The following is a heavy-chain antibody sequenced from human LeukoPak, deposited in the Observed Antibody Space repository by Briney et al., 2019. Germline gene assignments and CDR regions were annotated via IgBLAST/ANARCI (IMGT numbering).Heavy chain of an antibody. J-gene: IGHJ4*02. CDR2: TNSDGSST. CDR3: ARDGSHGDFDY. CDR1: GLTFTRDW. Sequence: GRSLRLSCAASGLTFTRDWMHWVRQAPGKGLVWVSRTNSDGSSTLYADSVKGRFTISRDNAKNTLYLQMNSLRAEDTAVYYCARDGSHGDFDYWGQGTLVTVSS. D-gene: IGHD3-16*01. V-gene: IGHV3-74*01.